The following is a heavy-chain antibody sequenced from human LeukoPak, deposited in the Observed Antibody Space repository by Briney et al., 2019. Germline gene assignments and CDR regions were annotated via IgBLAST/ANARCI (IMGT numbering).Heavy chain of an antibody. D-gene: IGHD3-22*01. J-gene: IGHJ4*02. CDR1: GGTFSSYA. CDR3: ARGGYYYDSSGYPFGY. V-gene: IGHV1-69*04. Sequence: SVKVSCKASGGTFSSYAISWVRQAPGQGLEWMGRIIPILGIANYAQKFQGRVTITADKSTSTAYMELSSLRSEDTAVYYCARGGYYYDSSGYPFGYWGQGTLVTVSS. CDR2: IIPILGIA.